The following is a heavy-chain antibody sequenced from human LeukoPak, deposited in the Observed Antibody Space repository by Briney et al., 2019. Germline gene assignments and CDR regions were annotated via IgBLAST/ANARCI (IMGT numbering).Heavy chain of an antibody. CDR3: ARDYWINYGLDY. V-gene: IGHV1-69*13. D-gene: IGHD4-11*01. Sequence: GASVKVSCKASGGTFSSYAISWVRQAPGQGLEWMGGIIPIFGTANYAQKFQGRVTITADESTSTAYMELSSLRSEDTAVYYCARDYWINYGLDYWGQGTLATVSS. CDR1: GGTFSSYA. CDR2: IIPIFGTA. J-gene: IGHJ4*02.